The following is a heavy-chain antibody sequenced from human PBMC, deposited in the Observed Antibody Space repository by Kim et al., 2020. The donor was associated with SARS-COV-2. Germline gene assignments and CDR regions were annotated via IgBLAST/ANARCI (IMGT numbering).Heavy chain of an antibody. D-gene: IGHD6-13*01. CDR3: ARLRGSSWYHAFDI. CDR1: GGSISSSSYY. V-gene: IGHV4-39*01. CDR2: IYYSGST. J-gene: IGHJ3*02. Sequence: SETLSLTCTVSGGSISSSSYYWGWIRQPPGKGLEWIGSIYYSGSTYYNPSLKSRVTISVDTSKNQFSLKLSSVTAADTAVYYCARLRGSSWYHAFDIWG.